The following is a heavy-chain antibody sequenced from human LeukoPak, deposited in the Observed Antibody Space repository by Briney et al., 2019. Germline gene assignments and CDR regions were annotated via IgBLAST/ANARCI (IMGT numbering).Heavy chain of an antibody. V-gene: IGHV3-23*01. CDR1: GFTFSSYA. J-gene: IGHJ4*02. CDR2: ISGSGGST. CDR3: ARDLGYSSGWDPY. D-gene: IGHD6-19*01. Sequence: PGGSLRLSCAASGFTFSSYAMSWVRQAPGKGLEWVSAISGSGGSTSYADSVKGRFTISRDNAKNTLYLQMNSLRAEDTAVYYCARDLGYSSGWDPYWGQGTLVTVSS.